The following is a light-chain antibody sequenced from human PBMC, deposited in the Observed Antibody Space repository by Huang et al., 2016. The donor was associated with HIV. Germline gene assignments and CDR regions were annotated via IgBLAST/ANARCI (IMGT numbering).Light chain of an antibody. CDR3: QQYDNWPPGLT. V-gene: IGKV3D-15*01. Sequence: EIVMTQSPATLSVSPGGGATLSCRASQNVRSNMAWYQQTPGQAPRLRIHATATRASGVPARFSGSGSGTEFTLTISGLQSEDFAVYYCQQYDNWPPGLTFGGGTKVEI. CDR2: ATA. CDR1: QNVRSN. J-gene: IGKJ4*01.